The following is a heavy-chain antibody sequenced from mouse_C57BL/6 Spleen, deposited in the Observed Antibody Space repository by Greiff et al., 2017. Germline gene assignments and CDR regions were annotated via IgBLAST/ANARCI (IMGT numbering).Heavy chain of an antibody. J-gene: IGHJ3*01. Sequence: VHLVESDAELVKPGASVKISCKVSGYTFTDHTIHWMKQRPEQGLEWIGYIYPRDGSTKYNEKFKGKATLTADKSSSTAYMQLNSLTSEDSAVDFCASYDYDGGFAYWGQGTLVTVSA. CDR2: IYPRDGST. D-gene: IGHD2-4*01. V-gene: IGHV1-78*01. CDR1: GYTFTDHT. CDR3: ASYDYDGGFAY.